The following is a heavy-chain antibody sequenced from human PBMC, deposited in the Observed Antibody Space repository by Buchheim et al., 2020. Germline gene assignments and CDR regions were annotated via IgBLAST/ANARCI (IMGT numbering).Heavy chain of an antibody. Sequence: QVQLQQWGAGLLKPSETLSLTCAVYGGSFSGYYWSWIRQPPGKGLEWIGEINHSGSTNSNPSLKSRVTISVDTSKNQFSLKLSSVTAADTAVYYCARGPLNYYDSSGYPPDYWGQGTL. J-gene: IGHJ4*02. CDR3: ARGPLNYYDSSGYPPDY. D-gene: IGHD3-22*01. V-gene: IGHV4-34*01. CDR1: GGSFSGYY. CDR2: INHSGST.